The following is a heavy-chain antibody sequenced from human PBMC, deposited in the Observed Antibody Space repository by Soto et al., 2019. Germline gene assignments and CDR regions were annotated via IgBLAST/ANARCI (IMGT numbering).Heavy chain of an antibody. CDR1: GYTFTSYG. J-gene: IGHJ4*02. Sequence: ASVKVSCKASGYTFTSYGISWVRQAPGQGLEWMGWISAYNGNTNYAQKLQGRVTMTTDTSTSTAYMELRSLRSDDTAVYYCARDTYYYDSSGYNFDYWGQGTLVTVSS. D-gene: IGHD3-22*01. V-gene: IGHV1-18*01. CDR2: ISAYNGNT. CDR3: ARDTYYYDSSGYNFDY.